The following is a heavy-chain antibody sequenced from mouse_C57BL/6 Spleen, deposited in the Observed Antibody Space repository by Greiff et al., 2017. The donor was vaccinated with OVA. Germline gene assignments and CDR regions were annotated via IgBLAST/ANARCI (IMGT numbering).Heavy chain of an antibody. CDR3: ARWYYGSSSSGFAY. V-gene: IGHV1-55*01. Sequence: QVQLQQPGAELVKPGASVKMSCKASGYTFTSYWITWVKQRPGQGLEWIGDIYPGSGSTNYNEKFKSKATLTVDTSSSTAYMQLSSLTSEDSAVYYCARWYYGSSSSGFAYWGQGTLVTVSA. J-gene: IGHJ3*01. CDR1: GYTFTSYW. D-gene: IGHD1-1*01. CDR2: IYPGSGST.